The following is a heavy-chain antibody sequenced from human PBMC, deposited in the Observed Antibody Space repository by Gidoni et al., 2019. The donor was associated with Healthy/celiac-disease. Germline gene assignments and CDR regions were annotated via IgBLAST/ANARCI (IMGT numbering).Heavy chain of an antibody. V-gene: IGHV3-23*01. CDR2: ISGSGGST. CDR3: AKDSVVVVTEAYFDY. CDR1: GFTFSSYA. D-gene: IGHD2-21*02. Sequence: EVQLLESGGGLVQPVGSLRLSCAASGFTFSSYAMSWVRQAPGKGLEWVSAISGSGGSTYYADSVKGRFTISRDNSKNTLYLQMNSLRAEDTAVYYCAKDSVVVVTEAYFDYWGQGTLVTVSS. J-gene: IGHJ4*02.